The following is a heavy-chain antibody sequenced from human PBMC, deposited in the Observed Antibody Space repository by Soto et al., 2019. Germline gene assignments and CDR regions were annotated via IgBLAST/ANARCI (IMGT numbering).Heavy chain of an antibody. CDR1: GGTFSSYA. CDR3: ASSLYDFWSGYLTPNIYYYYGMDV. V-gene: IGHV1-69*06. CDR2: IIPIFGTA. Sequence: GASVKVSCKASGGTFSSYAISWVGQAPGRGLEWMGGIIPIFGTANHAQKFQGRGTITEDKSTRTAYMELSSLRSEDTAVYYCASSLYDFWSGYLTPNIYYYYGMDVWGQGTTVTVSS. J-gene: IGHJ6*02. D-gene: IGHD3-3*01.